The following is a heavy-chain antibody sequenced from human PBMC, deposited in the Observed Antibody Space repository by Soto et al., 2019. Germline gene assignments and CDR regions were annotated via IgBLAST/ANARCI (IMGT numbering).Heavy chain of an antibody. Sequence: PGESLKISCKGSGYSFTSYWIGWVRQMPGKGLEWMGIIYPGDSDTRYSPSFQGQVTISADKSISTAYLQWSSLKASDTAMYYCARQYGYCIGGSGYQMDYGMDVWGQGTTVTVSS. CDR2: IYPGDSDT. J-gene: IGHJ6*02. V-gene: IGHV5-51*01. CDR1: GYSFTSYW. CDR3: ARQYGYCIGGSGYQMDYGMDV. D-gene: IGHD2-15*01.